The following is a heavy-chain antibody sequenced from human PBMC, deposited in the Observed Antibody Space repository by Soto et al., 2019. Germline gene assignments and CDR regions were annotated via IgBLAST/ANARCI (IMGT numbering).Heavy chain of an antibody. CDR2: IYYSGST. CDR1: GYSISGSNW. Sequence: PSETLSLTGAVSGYSISGSNWWGWIRQPPGKGLEWIGYIYYSGSTYYNPSLKSRVTMSVDTSKNQFSLKLSSVTAVDTAVYYCARKGYSSGSSCYFDYWGQGTLVTVSS. D-gene: IGHD3-10*01. J-gene: IGHJ4*02. V-gene: IGHV4-28*01. CDR3: ARKGYSSGSSCYFDY.